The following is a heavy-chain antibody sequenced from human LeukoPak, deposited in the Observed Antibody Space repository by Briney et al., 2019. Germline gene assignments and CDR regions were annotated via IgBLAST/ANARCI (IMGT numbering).Heavy chain of an antibody. V-gene: IGHV3-7*01. CDR3: ARKNGLDY. Sequence: GGSLRLSCAASGLTFSSYWMSWVRQAPGKGLEWVANIKQDGSEKYYVDSVKGRFTISRDNAKNSLYLQMNSLRAEDTAVYYCARKNGLDYWGQGTLVTVSS. J-gene: IGHJ4*02. CDR1: GLTFSSYW. CDR2: IKQDGSEK.